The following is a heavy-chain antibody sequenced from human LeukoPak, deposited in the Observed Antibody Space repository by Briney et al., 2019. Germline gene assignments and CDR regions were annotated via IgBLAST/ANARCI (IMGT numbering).Heavy chain of an antibody. D-gene: IGHD2-15*01. V-gene: IGHV4-59*01. Sequence: SETLSLTCTVSGGSISSYYWSWIRQPPGKGLEWIGYIYYSRSTNYNPSLKSRVTISVDTSKNQFSLKLSSVTAADTAVYYCAREASGAWFDPWGQGTLVTVSS. CDR3: AREASGAWFDP. CDR2: IYYSRST. J-gene: IGHJ5*02. CDR1: GGSISSYY.